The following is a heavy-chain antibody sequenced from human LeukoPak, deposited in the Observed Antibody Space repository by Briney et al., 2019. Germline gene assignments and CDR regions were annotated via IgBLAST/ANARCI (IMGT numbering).Heavy chain of an antibody. V-gene: IGHV1-69*05. CDR1: GGTFSSYA. CDR2: IIPIFGTA. Sequence: SVKVSCKASGGTFSSYAISWVRQAPGQGLEWMGGIIPIFGTANYAQKFQGRVTMTRNTSISTAYMELSSLRSDDTAVYYCAVPPTTTRPFDYWGQGTLVTVSS. J-gene: IGHJ4*02. D-gene: IGHD1-14*01. CDR3: AVPPTTTRPFDY.